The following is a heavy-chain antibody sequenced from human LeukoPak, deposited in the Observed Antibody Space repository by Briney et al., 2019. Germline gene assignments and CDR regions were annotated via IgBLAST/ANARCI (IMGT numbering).Heavy chain of an antibody. J-gene: IGHJ3*02. V-gene: IGHV3-11*01. Sequence: GGSLRLSCAASGFTFSDYYMSWIRQAPGKGLEWVSYISSSGSTIYYADSVKGRFTISRDNAKNSLYLQMNSLRAEDTAVYYCARDRSTRRENDAFDIWGQGTMVTVSS. CDR1: GFTFSDYY. CDR3: ARDRSTRRENDAFDI. CDR2: ISSSGSTI. D-gene: IGHD1-26*01.